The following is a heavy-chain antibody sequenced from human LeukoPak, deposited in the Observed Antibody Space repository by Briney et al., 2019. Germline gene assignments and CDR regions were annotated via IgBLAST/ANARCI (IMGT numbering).Heavy chain of an antibody. V-gene: IGHV3-30-3*01. D-gene: IGHD2-2*02. CDR2: ISYDGSNK. CDR3: ARDFWYCSSTSCYTREDDAFDI. J-gene: IGHJ3*02. CDR1: GFTFSSYA. Sequence: PGGSLRLSCAASGFTFSSYAMHWVRQAPGKGLEWVAVISYDGSNKYYADSVKGRFTISRDNSKNTLYLQMNSLRAEDTAVYYCARDFWYCSSTSCYTREDDAFDIWGQGTMVTVSS.